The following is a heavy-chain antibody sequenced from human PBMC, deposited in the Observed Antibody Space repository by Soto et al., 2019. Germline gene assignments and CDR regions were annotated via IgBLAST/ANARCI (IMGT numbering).Heavy chain of an antibody. J-gene: IGHJ4*02. D-gene: IGHD6-6*01. CDR3: ARDGYASSYDFDY. Sequence: TLSLTCAISGDSVSDNSAAWNWIRQSPSRGLEWLGRTYYRSKWYSDYAGSVKGRVTITADTSKNQFSLQLNSVTPEDTAVYYCARDGYASSYDFDYWGQGTLVTVS. CDR2: TYYRSKWYS. V-gene: IGHV6-1*01. CDR1: GDSVSDNSAA.